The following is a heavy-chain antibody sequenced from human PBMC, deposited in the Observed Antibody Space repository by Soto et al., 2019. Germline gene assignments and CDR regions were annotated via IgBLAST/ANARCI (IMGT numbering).Heavy chain of an antibody. V-gene: IGHV3-23*01. D-gene: IGHD6-13*01. Sequence: GGSLRLSCAASGSTFSSYAMSWVRQAPGKGLEWVSAISGSGGSTYYADSVKGRYTISRDNSKNTLYLQMNSLRAEDTAVYYCAKAAAGSSWLHAFVIWGKGTMVTVSS. CDR1: GSTFSSYA. CDR3: AKAAAGSSWLHAFVI. CDR2: ISGSGGST. J-gene: IGHJ3*02.